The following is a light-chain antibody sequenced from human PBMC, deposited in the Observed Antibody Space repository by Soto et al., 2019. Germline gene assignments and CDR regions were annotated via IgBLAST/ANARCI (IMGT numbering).Light chain of an antibody. CDR3: QQYGSSPYT. CDR2: GAS. CDR1: QSVSGNS. V-gene: IGKV3-20*01. J-gene: IGKJ2*01. Sequence: EIVLTQSPGTLSLSPGDGATLSCRASQSVSGNSLAWYQQKPGQAPRLLIYGASTRATTIPDKFSGSGSETDFTLTISRLEPEDFAVYYCQQYGSSPYTFGQGTTLQIK.